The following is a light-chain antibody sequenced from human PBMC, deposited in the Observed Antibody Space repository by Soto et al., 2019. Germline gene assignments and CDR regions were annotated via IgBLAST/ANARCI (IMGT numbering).Light chain of an antibody. V-gene: IGLV2-8*01. Sequence: QSALTQPPSASGSPGQSVTISCTGTSSDVGGYSYVSWYQQHPGKAPKLMIYGVSKRPSGVPDRFSGSKSGNTASLTVSGLQAEDEADYYCSSYAGGNTFVLGGGTKL. CDR1: SSDVGGYSY. CDR2: GVS. J-gene: IGLJ2*01. CDR3: SSYAGGNTFV.